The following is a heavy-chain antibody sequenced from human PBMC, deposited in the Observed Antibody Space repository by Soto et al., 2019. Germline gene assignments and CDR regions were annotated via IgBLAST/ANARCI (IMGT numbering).Heavy chain of an antibody. Sequence: QVQLVESGGGVVQPGRSLRLSCAASGFTFSSYGMHWVRQAPGKGLEWVAVISYGGSNKYYADSVKGRFTISRDNSNNTLYLQMNHLRAEDTAAYYCAKDNCISTSCYRQYNWFDPWGQGTLVTVSS. CDR2: ISYGGSNK. CDR3: AKDNCISTSCYRQYNWFDP. V-gene: IGHV3-30*18. J-gene: IGHJ5*02. D-gene: IGHD2-2*01. CDR1: GFTFSSYG.